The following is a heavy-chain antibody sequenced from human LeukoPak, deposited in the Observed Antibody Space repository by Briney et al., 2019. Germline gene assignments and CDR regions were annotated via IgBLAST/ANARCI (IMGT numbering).Heavy chain of an antibody. CDR3: ARDWEEFSYCSSTSCYVYYYYYGMDV. D-gene: IGHD2-2*01. Sequence: GGSLRLSCAASGLTFSSYSMNWVRQAPGKGLEWVSSISSGSSYIYYADSVKGRFTISRDNAKNSLYLQMNSLRAEDTAVYYCARDWEEFSYCSSTSCYVYYYYYGMDVWSQGTTVTVSS. CDR1: GLTFSSYS. V-gene: IGHV3-21*01. J-gene: IGHJ6*02. CDR2: ISSGSSYI.